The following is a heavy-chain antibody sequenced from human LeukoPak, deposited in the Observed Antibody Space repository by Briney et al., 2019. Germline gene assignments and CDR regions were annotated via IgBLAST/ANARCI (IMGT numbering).Heavy chain of an antibody. CDR3: ASLRGTTVPGFDY. D-gene: IGHD4-11*01. CDR2: INPNSGAT. J-gene: IGHJ4*02. CDR1: GYTFTVYY. Sequence: ASVKVSCKASGYTFTVYYMHWVRQAPGQGLEGMGWINPNSGATNYAQKFQGRVTMTRDTSISTAYMELSRLRSDDTAVYYCASLRGTTVPGFDYWGQGTLVTVSS. V-gene: IGHV1-2*02.